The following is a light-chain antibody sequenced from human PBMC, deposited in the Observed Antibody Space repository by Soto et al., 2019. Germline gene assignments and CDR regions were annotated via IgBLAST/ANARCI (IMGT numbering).Light chain of an antibody. CDR1: QSVSSSY. Sequence: EIVLTQSPGTLSLSPGERATLSCRASQSVSSSYLAWYQQKPGQAPRLRIYGASSRATGIPDRFSGSGSGTDFTLTITRLGPEDFADYYCQQYGQSPLTFGGGTKVEIK. J-gene: IGKJ4*01. V-gene: IGKV3-20*01. CDR3: QQYGQSPLT. CDR2: GAS.